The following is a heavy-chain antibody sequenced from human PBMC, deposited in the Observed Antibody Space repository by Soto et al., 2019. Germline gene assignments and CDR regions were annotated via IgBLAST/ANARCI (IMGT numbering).Heavy chain of an antibody. D-gene: IGHD1-26*01. J-gene: IGHJ6*02. CDR3: ARGDQYDILLRYYAMDV. CDR2: IAYDGINK. V-gene: IGHV3-30-3*01. CDR1: GFTFNKFD. Sequence: QVQLVESGGGVVQPGTSLRLSCVASGFTFNKFDMHWIRQTPDKRLQWVAFIAYDGINKYYTGPVKGRFSASRDNSKNTVSLQMNNLGLEDTATYFCARGDQYDILLRYYAMDVWGLGTTVSISS.